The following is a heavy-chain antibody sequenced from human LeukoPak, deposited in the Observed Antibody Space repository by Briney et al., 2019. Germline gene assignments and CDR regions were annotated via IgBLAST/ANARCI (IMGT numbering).Heavy chain of an antibody. Sequence: GRSLRLSCAASGFTFDDYAMHWVRQAPGKGLEWVSGISWNSGSIGYADSVKGRFTISRDNAKNSLCLQMNSLRAEDMALYYCAKDSTARSGDAFDIWGQGTMVTVSS. CDR3: AKDSTARSGDAFDI. CDR2: ISWNSGSI. D-gene: IGHD2-8*02. CDR1: GFTFDDYA. J-gene: IGHJ3*02. V-gene: IGHV3-9*03.